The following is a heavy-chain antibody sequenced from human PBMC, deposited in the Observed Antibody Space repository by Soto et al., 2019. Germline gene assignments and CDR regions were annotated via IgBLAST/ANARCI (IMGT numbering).Heavy chain of an antibody. J-gene: IGHJ4*02. D-gene: IGHD6-6*01. CDR1: GFTFSSYW. V-gene: IGHV3-7*03. Sequence: GGSLRLSCAASGFTFSSYWMSWVRQAPGKGLEWVANIKQDGSEKYYVDSVKGRFTISRDNAKNSLYLQMNSLRAEDTAVYYCARDLPWGSYHFDYWGQGTLVTVSS. CDR2: IKQDGSEK. CDR3: ARDLPWGSYHFDY.